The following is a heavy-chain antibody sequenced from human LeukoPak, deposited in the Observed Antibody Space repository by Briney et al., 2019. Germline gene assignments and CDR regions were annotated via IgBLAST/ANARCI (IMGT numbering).Heavy chain of an antibody. V-gene: IGHV3-23*01. CDR3: AKDYDFGVVITIDY. D-gene: IGHD3-3*01. Sequence: SGGSLRLSCQASGFTFYMYAMSWVRQAPGKGLEWVASMCGTAGCTFYPDSVKGRFTISRDNSKNTLYLQMNSLRAEDTAVYYCAKDYDFGVVITIDYWGQGTLVTVSS. J-gene: IGHJ4*02. CDR2: MCGTAGCT. CDR1: GFTFYMYA.